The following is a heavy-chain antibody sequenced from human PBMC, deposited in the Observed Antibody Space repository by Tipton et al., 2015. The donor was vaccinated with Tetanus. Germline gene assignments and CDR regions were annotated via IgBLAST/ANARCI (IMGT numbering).Heavy chain of an antibody. J-gene: IGHJ4*02. CDR3: VRGRGLGAYSYGFEY. D-gene: IGHD5-18*01. Sequence: GLVKPSETLSLTCAVSGGSSSSFYWSWIRQPPGKGLEWIGEINQRGGISYNPSLNSRVTISVDTSNNQFSLKLTSATVADTAVYYCVRGRGLGAYSYGFEYWGPGALVTVSS. CDR1: GGSSSSFY. V-gene: IGHV4-34*01. CDR2: INQRGGI.